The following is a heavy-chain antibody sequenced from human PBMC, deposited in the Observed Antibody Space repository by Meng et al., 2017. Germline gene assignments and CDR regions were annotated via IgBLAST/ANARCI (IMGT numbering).Heavy chain of an antibody. J-gene: IGHJ4*02. V-gene: IGHV1-2*02. CDR1: GYTFTGYY. CDR2: INPNSGGT. D-gene: IGHD6-13*01. CDR3: ARDDSSSWYFLDY. Sequence: ASVKVSCKASGYTFTGYYMHWVRQAPGQGLEWMEWINPNSGGTNYAQKFQGRVTMTRDTSISTAYMELSRLRSDDTAVYYCARDDSSSWYFLDYWGQGTLVTVSS.